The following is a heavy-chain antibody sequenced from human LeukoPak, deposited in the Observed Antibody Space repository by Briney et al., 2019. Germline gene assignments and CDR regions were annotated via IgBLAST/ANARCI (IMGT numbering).Heavy chain of an antibody. CDR2: IKSKIDGGTT. J-gene: IGHJ4*02. V-gene: IGHV3-15*01. D-gene: IGHD2-2*01. CDR1: AFTFSDAW. CDR3: ASVENQLLRRDFDY. Sequence: PGESLRLSCAASAFTFSDAWMSWVRQAPGKGLEWVGRIKSKIDGGTTDYAAPVKGRFTISRDDSKNTLYLQMNSLRAEDTAVYYCASVENQLLRRDFDYWGQGTLVTVSS.